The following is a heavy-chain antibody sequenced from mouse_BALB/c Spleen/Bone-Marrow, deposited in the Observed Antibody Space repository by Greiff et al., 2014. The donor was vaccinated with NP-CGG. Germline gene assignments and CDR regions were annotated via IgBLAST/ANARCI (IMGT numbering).Heavy chain of an antibody. CDR2: IDPENGDT. CDR1: GFNIKDYY. D-gene: IGHD2-4*01. Sequence: EVQLQQSGAELVRSGASVKLSCTASGFNIKDYYMHWVKQRPEQGLEWIGWIDPENGDTEYAPKFQGKATMTADTSFNTAYLQLSSLTSEDTAVYYCNARGDYDFDYFDYWGQGTTLTVSS. V-gene: IGHV14-4*02. CDR3: NARGDYDFDYFDY. J-gene: IGHJ2*01.